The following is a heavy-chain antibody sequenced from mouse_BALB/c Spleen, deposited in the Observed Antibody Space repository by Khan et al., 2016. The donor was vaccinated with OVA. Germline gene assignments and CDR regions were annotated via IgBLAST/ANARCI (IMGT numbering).Heavy chain of an antibody. V-gene: IGHV1S82*01. D-gene: IGHD2-1*01. CDR2: IHPSDSET. CDR1: GYSFTSYW. CDR3: ARWICSGNANVMND. J-gene: IGHJ4*01. Sequence: QVQLQQPGAELVRPGVSVKLSCKASGYSFTSYWMNWVKQRPGQGLAWIGMIHPSDSETRLNQKFKDKATLTVDKSSSTAYMQLSSPPSEDSAVYYCARWICSGNANVMNDWGQGTSVTVSS.